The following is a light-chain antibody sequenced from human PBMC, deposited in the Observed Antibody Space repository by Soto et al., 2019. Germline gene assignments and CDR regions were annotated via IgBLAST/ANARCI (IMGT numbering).Light chain of an antibody. CDR1: QSISSNF. V-gene: IGKV3-20*01. CDR3: QYYDTFRT. CDR2: GAS. Sequence: EIVLTQSPGTLSLSPGEGATLSCRASQSISSNFLAWYQQKRGQAPRLLIHGASNRATGIPDRFSGSGSGTDFTLTISRLEPEDFAVYYCQYYDTFRTFGQGTKVDIK. J-gene: IGKJ1*01.